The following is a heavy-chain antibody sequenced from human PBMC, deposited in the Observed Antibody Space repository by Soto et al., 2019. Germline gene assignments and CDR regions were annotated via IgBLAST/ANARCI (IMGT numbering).Heavy chain of an antibody. J-gene: IGHJ4*01. CDR2: FFIGGNT. CDR1: GGSISSSTYY. CDR3: ARHLGEGYFDY. Sequence: SETLSLTCTVSGGSISSSTYYWGWMRQPPGKGLEWIGSFFIGGNTYYNPSLKSRVTISVDTSKNQFSLKLSSVTAADTALYFCARHLGEGYFDYWGHGTLVTVSS. V-gene: IGHV4-39*01.